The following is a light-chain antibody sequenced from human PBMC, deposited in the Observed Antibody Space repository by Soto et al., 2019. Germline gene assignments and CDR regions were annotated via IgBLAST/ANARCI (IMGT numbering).Light chain of an antibody. J-gene: IGLJ1*01. CDR1: GIRND. Sequence: SLSASVGDRVTITCRASQGIRNDLGWYQQKPGKAPKLLIYDDNKRPSGIPDRFSGSKSGTSATLGITGFQTGDEADYYCGSWDSSLSAYVFGSGTKVTVL. CDR2: DDN. V-gene: IGLV1-51*01. CDR3: GSWDSSLSAYV.